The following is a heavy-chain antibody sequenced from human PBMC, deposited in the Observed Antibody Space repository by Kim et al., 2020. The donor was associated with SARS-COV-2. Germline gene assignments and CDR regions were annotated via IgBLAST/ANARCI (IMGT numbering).Heavy chain of an antibody. D-gene: IGHD6-19*01. CDR1: GYTFTSYA. V-gene: IGHV7-4-1*02. J-gene: IGHJ2*01. Sequence: VSVKVSCKASGYTFTSYAMNWVRQAPGQGLEWMGWINTNTGNPTYAQGFTGRFVFSLDTSVSTAYLQISSLKAEDTAVYYCAREVAVAGYWYFDLWGRGTLVTVSS. CDR2: INTNTGNP. CDR3: AREVAVAGYWYFDL.